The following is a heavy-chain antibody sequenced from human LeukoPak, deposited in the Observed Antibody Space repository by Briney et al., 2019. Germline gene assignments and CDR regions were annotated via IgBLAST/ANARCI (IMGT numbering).Heavy chain of an antibody. Sequence: SETLSLTCTVSGASISSYYYTWIRQTAGRGLEWIGRLYISGSTDYNPSLKSRVTISVDTSKNQFSLKLTSVTAADTAVYFCARDLSGSLYFDYWGQGVLVTVSS. J-gene: IGHJ4*02. CDR1: GASISSYY. V-gene: IGHV4-4*07. CDR3: ARDLSGSLYFDY. D-gene: IGHD3-10*01. CDR2: LYISGST.